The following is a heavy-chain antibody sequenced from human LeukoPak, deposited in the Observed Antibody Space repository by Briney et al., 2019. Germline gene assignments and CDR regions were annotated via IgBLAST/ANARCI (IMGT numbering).Heavy chain of an antibody. CDR2: FIPILAIA. Sequence: SVKVSCKASGGTFSSYAISWVRQAPGQGLEWVGRFIPILAIANYAQNFQGRVTITADTSTSTAYMELSSLRSEDTAVYYCASGNRYCSSVTCSAIDYWGQGTLVTVSS. J-gene: IGHJ4*02. CDR1: GGTFSSYA. V-gene: IGHV1-69*04. CDR3: ASGNRYCSSVTCSAIDY. D-gene: IGHD2-15*01.